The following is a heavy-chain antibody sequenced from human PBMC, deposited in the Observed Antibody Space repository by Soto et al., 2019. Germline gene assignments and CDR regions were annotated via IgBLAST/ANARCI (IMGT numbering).Heavy chain of an antibody. CDR2: INPNSGGT. CDR1: GYTFTGYY. J-gene: IGHJ4*02. V-gene: IGHV1-2*04. D-gene: IGHD3-10*01. CDR3: ARERRYYYGSGSYYTGEYFDY. Sequence: GASVKVSCKSSGYTFTGYYMHWVRQAPGQGLEWMGWINPNSGGTNYAQKFQGWVTMTRDTSISTAYMELSRLRSDDTAVYYCARERRYYYGSGSYYTGEYFDYWGQGTLVTVSS.